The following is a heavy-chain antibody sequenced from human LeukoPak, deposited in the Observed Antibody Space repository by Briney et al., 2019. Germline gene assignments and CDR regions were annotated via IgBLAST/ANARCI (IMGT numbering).Heavy chain of an antibody. CDR2: IYYSGST. CDR3: ARADSGYDGFDY. D-gene: IGHD5-12*01. Sequence: PETLSLTCTVSGGSISSSSYYWGWIRQPPGKGLEWIGSIYYSGSTYYNPSLKSRVTISVDTSKNQFSLKLSSVTAADTAVYYCARADSGYDGFDYWGQGTLVTVSS. J-gene: IGHJ4*02. V-gene: IGHV4-39*07. CDR1: GGSISSSSYY.